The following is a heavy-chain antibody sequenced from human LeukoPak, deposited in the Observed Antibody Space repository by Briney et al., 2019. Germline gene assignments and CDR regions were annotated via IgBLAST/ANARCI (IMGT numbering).Heavy chain of an antibody. Sequence: SSETLSLTCTVSGGSISSYYWSWIRQPPGKGLEWIGYIYYSGSTNYNPSLKSRVTISVDTSKNQFSLKLSSVTAAGTAVYYCARVQDILTGFDYWGQGTLVTVSS. J-gene: IGHJ4*02. D-gene: IGHD3-9*01. CDR3: ARVQDILTGFDY. V-gene: IGHV4-59*01. CDR1: GGSISSYY. CDR2: IYYSGST.